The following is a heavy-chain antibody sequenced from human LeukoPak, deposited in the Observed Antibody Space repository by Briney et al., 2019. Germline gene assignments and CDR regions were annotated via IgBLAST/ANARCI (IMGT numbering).Heavy chain of an antibody. D-gene: IGHD5-12*01. J-gene: IGHJ4*02. CDR1: GFTFSSYA. CDR3: ASPYSGYDYNFDH. V-gene: IGHV3-64D*06. CDR2: ISSNGGST. Sequence: GGSLRLSCSASGFTFSSYAMHWVRPAPGKGLEYVSSISSNGGSTYYADSVKGRFTISRDNSENTLFLQMSSLRTEDTAVYYCASPYSGYDYNFDHWGQGTLVTASS.